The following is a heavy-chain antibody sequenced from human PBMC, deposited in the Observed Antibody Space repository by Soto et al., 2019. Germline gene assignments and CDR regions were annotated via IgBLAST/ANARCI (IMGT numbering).Heavy chain of an antibody. CDR2: ISYDGSNK. D-gene: IGHD6-19*01. Sequence: VAVISYDGSNKYYADSVKGRFTISRDNSKNTLYLQMNSLRAEDTAVYYCAKGGGSGWGQWLVRGAYYFDYWGQGTLVTVSS. CDR3: AKGGGSGWGQWLVRGAYYFDY. J-gene: IGHJ4*02. V-gene: IGHV3-30*18.